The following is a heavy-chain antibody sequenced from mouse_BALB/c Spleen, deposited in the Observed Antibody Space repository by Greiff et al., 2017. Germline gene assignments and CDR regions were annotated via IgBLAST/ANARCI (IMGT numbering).Heavy chain of an antibody. CDR3: ARKGAYGNYFAY. CDR2: IYPGDGDT. CDR1: GYAFSSYW. D-gene: IGHD2-1*01. J-gene: IGHJ3*01. V-gene: IGHV1-80*01. Sequence: VQLQQSGAELVRPGSSVKISCKASGYAFSSYWMNWVKQRPGQGLEWIGQIYPGDGDTNYNGKFKGKATLTADKSSSTAYMQLSSLTSEDSAVYFCARKGAYGNYFAYWGQGTLVTVSA.